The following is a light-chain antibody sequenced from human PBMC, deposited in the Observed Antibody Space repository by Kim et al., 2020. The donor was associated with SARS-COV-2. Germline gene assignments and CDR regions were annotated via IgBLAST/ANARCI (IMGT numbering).Light chain of an antibody. Sequence: SYELTQPPSVSVSPGQTASITCSGDKLGDKYACWYQQKPGQSPVLVIYQDSKRPAGIPERFSGSNAGNTATLTISGTQAMDAADYYCQAWDSSTVVFGGGTQLTVL. CDR2: QDS. V-gene: IGLV3-1*01. J-gene: IGLJ2*01. CDR1: KLGDKY. CDR3: QAWDSSTVV.